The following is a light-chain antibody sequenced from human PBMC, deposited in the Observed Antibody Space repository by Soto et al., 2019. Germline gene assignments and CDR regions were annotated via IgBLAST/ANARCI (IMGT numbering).Light chain of an antibody. J-gene: IGKJ4*01. V-gene: IGKV3-20*01. CDR2: GAS. CDR1: QSVSSSY. CDR3: QRYDSSPLT. Sequence: EIVLTQSPGTLSLSPGERATLSCRASQSVSSSYVAWYQLKPGQAPRLFIYGASSRAAGIPDIFSGSGSGTFFTPIISRLDPDDFAVYYCQRYDSSPLTFGRGTKVEIK.